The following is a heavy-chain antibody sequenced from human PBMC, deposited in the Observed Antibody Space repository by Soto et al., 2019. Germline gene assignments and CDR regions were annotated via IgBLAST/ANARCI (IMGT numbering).Heavy chain of an antibody. Sequence: SETLSLTCTVSGGSMRSYYWSWIRQPPENRPERIGYIYYSGSTNHNPSLKSRVTISVDTSKNQFSLKLGSVTAADTAMYSCARGRQVASSALFRRAGDYSLDVRGQGTTVTVSS. V-gene: IGHV4-59*12. CDR2: IYYSGST. J-gene: IGHJ6*02. D-gene: IGHD2-21*01. CDR3: ARGRQVASSALFRRAGDYSLDV. CDR1: GGSMRSYY.